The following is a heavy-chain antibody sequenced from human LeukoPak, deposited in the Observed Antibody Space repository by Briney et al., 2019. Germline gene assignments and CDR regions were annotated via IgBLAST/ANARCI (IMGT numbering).Heavy chain of an antibody. D-gene: IGHD3-22*01. V-gene: IGHV4-34*01. CDR1: GGSFSGYY. J-gene: IGHJ4*02. Sequence: PSETLSLTCAVYGGSFSGYYWSWIRQPPGKGLEWIGEINHSGSTNYNPSLKSRVTISVDTSKNQFSLKLSSVTAADTAVYYCASGRYYYDSRAYHGVANWGQGTLVTVSS. CDR3: ASGRYYYDSRAYHGVAN. CDR2: INHSGST.